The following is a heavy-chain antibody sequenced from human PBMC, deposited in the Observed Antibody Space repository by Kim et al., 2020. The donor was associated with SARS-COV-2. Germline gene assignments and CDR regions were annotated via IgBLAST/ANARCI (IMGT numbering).Heavy chain of an antibody. J-gene: IGHJ5*02. CDR3: TKSSQWFGVLLLGWFDP. Sequence: GGSLRLSCAASGFTFDDYAMHWVRQAPGKGLEWVSGISWNSDSIGYADSVKGRFTISRDNAKNSLYLQMNSLRAEDTALYYCTKSSQWFGVLLLGWFDPWRQGTLVRVFS. CDR2: ISWNSDSI. D-gene: IGHD3-10*01. CDR1: GFTFDDYA. V-gene: IGHV3-9*01.